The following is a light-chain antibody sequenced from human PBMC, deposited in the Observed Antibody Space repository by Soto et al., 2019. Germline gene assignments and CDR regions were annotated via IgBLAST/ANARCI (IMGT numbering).Light chain of an antibody. J-gene: IGKJ1*01. CDR2: GAS. V-gene: IGKV3-20*01. CDR3: QQYGSSGT. Sequence: ESVFTQSPSTLSLTPGERATLSCRASQSVSNNYLAWYQQKPGQAPRLLIYGASNRATGIPDRFSGSGSGTDFTLTIGRLEPEDFAVYYCQQYGSSGTFGQGTKVDI. CDR1: QSVSNNY.